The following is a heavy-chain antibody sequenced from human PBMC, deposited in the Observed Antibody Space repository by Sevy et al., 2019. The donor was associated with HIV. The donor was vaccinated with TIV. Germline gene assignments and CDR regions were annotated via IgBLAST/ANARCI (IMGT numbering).Heavy chain of an antibody. V-gene: IGHV5-51*01. CDR3: ARRFYDSTGYPQYFFDH. CDR2: IYPDDSDV. Sequence: GESLKISCRGSGYRFTSYWIAWVRQVPGKGLEWMGIIYPDDSDVRYSPSLQGQVTISVDKSISTAYLQWRSLEASATAMYFCARRFYDSTGYPQYFFDHWGQGTLVTVSS. D-gene: IGHD3-22*01. CDR1: GYRFTSYW. J-gene: IGHJ4*02.